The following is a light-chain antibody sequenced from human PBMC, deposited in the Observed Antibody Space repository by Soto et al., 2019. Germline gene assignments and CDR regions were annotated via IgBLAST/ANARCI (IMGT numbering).Light chain of an antibody. Sequence: QSALTQPRSVSGSPGQSVTISCTGTSSDVGGYNYVSWYQQHPGKAPKLMIYDVNKRPSGVPDRFSGSKSGNTASQTISGLQAEDEADYYCCSYAGSVWVFGGGTKVTVL. CDR2: DVN. CDR3: CSYAGSVWV. V-gene: IGLV2-11*01. CDR1: SSDVGGYNY. J-gene: IGLJ3*02.